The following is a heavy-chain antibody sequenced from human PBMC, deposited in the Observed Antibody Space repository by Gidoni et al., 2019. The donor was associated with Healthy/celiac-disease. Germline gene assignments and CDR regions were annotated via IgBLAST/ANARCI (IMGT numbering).Heavy chain of an antibody. V-gene: IGHV5-10-1*03. Sequence: EVQLVQSGAEVKKPGESLRISCKGSGYSFTSYWISWVRQMPGKGLEWMGRIDPSASYTNYRPSFQGHVTISADKSISTAYLQWSSLKASDTAMYYCAREYYDFWSGLLNWFDPWGQGTLVTVSS. CDR1: GYSFTSYW. CDR2: IDPSASYT. D-gene: IGHD3-3*01. J-gene: IGHJ5*02. CDR3: AREYYDFWSGLLNWFDP.